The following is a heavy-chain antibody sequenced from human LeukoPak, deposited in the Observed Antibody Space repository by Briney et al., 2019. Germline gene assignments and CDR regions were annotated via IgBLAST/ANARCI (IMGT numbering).Heavy chain of an antibody. CDR1: GGSYSGYY. CDR2: INHSGST. D-gene: IGHD2-2*01. Sequence: SETLSLTCAVYGGSYSGYYWSWVRQPPGKGLEWIGEINHSGSTNYNPSLKSRVTISVDTSKNQFSLKLTSVTAADTAVYYCASRYCSSTSCSEGYNWFDPWGQGILVTVSS. V-gene: IGHV4-34*01. CDR3: ASRYCSSTSCSEGYNWFDP. J-gene: IGHJ5*02.